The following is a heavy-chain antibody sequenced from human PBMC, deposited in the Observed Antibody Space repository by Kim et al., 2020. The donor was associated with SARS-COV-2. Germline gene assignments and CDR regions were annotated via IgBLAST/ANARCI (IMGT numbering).Heavy chain of an antibody. CDR3: ARAGYSSSSGV. D-gene: IGHD6-6*01. CDR2: T. Sequence: TNYAQKLTGRVTMTTDTSTSTAYMELRSLRSDDTAVYYCARAGYSSSSGVWGQGTLVTVSS. V-gene: IGHV1-18*01. J-gene: IGHJ4*02.